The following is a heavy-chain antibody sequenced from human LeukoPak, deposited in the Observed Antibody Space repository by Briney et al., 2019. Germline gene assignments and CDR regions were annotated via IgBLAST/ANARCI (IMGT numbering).Heavy chain of an antibody. CDR1: GFTFGDYA. V-gene: IGHV3-49*03. D-gene: IGHD4-17*01. CDR3: TRHAYQGAGYGDSVDFDY. Sequence: GGSLRLSCTASGFTFGDYAMSWFCQAPAKGLEWVGFIRSKVYGGTTEYAASVKGRFTISRDDSKSIAYLQMNSLKTEDTAVYYCTRHAYQGAGYGDSVDFDYWGQGTLVTVSS. J-gene: IGHJ4*02. CDR2: IRSKVYGGTT.